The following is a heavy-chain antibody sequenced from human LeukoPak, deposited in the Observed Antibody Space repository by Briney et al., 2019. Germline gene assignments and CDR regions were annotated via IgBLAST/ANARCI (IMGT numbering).Heavy chain of an antibody. Sequence: GGSLRLSCAASGFTFSSYWMSWVRQAPGKGLEWVANINPGAGEKYYVDSVKGRFTISRDDAKTSLYLQMDNLRVEDTAVYSCARWGLAYTMDFWGQGTLVTVSS. CDR3: ARWGLAYTMDF. CDR1: GFTFSSYW. D-gene: IGHD3-10*01. J-gene: IGHJ4*02. CDR2: INPGAGEK. V-gene: IGHV3-7*01.